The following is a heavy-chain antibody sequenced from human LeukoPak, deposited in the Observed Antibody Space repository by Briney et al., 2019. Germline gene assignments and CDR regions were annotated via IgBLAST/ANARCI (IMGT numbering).Heavy chain of an antibody. CDR3: ARQVRESEI. CDR2: ISGSAVTP. V-gene: IGHV3-23*01. Sequence: PGGSLRLSCTASGFTFGDYAMSWVRQAPGKGLEWVSAISGSAVTPYYADSVKGRFTISRDNSKNTLYLQMNSLRAEDTAVYYCARQVRESEIWGQGTMVTVSS. D-gene: IGHD3-10*01. CDR1: GFTFGDYA. J-gene: IGHJ3*02.